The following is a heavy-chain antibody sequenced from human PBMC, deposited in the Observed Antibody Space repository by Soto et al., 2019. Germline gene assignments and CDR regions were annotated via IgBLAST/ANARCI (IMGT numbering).Heavy chain of an antibody. CDR1: GFTFSDAW. D-gene: IGHD3-22*01. CDR2: IKSKADGGTT. Sequence: EVQLVESGGGLVKPGGSLRLSCTASGFTFSDAWMSWVRQAPGEGLEWVGRIKSKADGGTTDYAAPVRGRFTISRDNSNNTLFLQMNSLRAEDTAVYYCAKSRYSDSSGDFYDYWGQGTLVTVSS. J-gene: IGHJ4*02. CDR3: AKSRYSDSSGDFYDY. V-gene: IGHV3-15*01.